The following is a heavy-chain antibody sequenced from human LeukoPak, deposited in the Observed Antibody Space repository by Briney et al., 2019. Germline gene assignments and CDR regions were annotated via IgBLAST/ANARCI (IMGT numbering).Heavy chain of an antibody. V-gene: IGHV1-2*02. CDR3: ATGHSSGWYLDY. Sequence: ASVKVSCKASGYTFTGYYMHWVRQAPGQGLEWMGWINPNSGGTNYAQKFQGRVTMTRDTSISTAYMELSRLRSEDTAVYYCATGHSSGWYLDYWGQGTLVTVSS. CDR2: INPNSGGT. CDR1: GYTFTGYY. J-gene: IGHJ4*02. D-gene: IGHD6-19*01.